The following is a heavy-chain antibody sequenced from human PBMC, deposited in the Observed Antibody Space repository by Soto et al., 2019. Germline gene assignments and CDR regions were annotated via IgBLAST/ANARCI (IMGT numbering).Heavy chain of an antibody. J-gene: IGHJ6*02. CDR1: GFTFSSYS. Sequence: SLRLSCAASGFTFSSYSMNWVRQAPGKGLEWVSYISSSSSTIYYADSVKGRFTISRDNAKNSLYLQMNSLRDEDTAVYYCARDKGSGWPFHDYGMDVWGQETTVTVSS. CDR2: ISSSSSTI. D-gene: IGHD6-19*01. V-gene: IGHV3-48*02. CDR3: ARDKGSGWPFHDYGMDV.